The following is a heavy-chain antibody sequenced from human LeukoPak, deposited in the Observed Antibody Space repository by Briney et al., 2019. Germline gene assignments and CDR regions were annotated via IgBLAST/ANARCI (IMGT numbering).Heavy chain of an antibody. CDR2: IYYSGST. CDR3: ARGPYDILTGYPYYFDY. V-gene: IGHV4-39*01. Sequence: SETLSLTRTVSGGSISSSSYYWGWIRQPPGKGLEWIGSIYYSGSTYYNPSLKSRVTISVDTSKNQFSLKLSSVTAADTAVYYCARGPYDILTGYPYYFDYWGQGTLVTVSS. D-gene: IGHD3-9*01. CDR1: GGSISSSSYY. J-gene: IGHJ4*02.